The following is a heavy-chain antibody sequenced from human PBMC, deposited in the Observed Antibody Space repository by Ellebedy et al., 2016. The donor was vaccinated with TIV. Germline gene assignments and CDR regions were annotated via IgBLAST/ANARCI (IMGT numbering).Heavy chain of an antibody. Sequence: GESLKISCATSGFKFSDHYMDWVRQAPGKGLEWGGRIRSKADSYTTEYTTSVKGRFPISRDDSKNSLYLQMNSLKTEDTAVYYCARGRYYGLGDYWGQGTLVTVSP. CDR2: IRSKADSYTT. CDR3: ARGRYYGLGDY. V-gene: IGHV3-72*01. J-gene: IGHJ4*02. CDR1: GFKFSDHY. D-gene: IGHD3-10*01.